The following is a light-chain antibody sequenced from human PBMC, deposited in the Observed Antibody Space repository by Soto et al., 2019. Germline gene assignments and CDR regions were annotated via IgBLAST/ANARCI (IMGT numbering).Light chain of an antibody. J-gene: IGLJ1*01. Sequence: QSALTQPRSVSGSPGQSVTISCTGTSSDVGGYNYVSWYEQHPVKAPKLMIYDVTKRPSGVPDRFSGSKSGNTASLTISGLQAEDEADYYCCSYAGSYTRVFGPGTKVTVL. CDR1: SSDVGGYNY. CDR2: DVT. V-gene: IGLV2-11*01. CDR3: CSYAGSYTRV.